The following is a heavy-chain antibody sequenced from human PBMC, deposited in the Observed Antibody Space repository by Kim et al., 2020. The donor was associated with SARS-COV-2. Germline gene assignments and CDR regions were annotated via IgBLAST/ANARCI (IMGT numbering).Heavy chain of an antibody. Sequence: GGSLRLSCAASGFTFSSYAMSWVRQAPGKGLEWVSAISGSGGSTYYADSVKGRFTISRDNSKNTLYLQMNSLRAEDTAVYYCALLGGYCSSTSCDWGQGTLVTVSS. CDR1: GFTFSSYA. CDR3: ALLGGYCSSTSCD. D-gene: IGHD2-2*01. CDR2: ISGSGGST. J-gene: IGHJ4*02. V-gene: IGHV3-23*01.